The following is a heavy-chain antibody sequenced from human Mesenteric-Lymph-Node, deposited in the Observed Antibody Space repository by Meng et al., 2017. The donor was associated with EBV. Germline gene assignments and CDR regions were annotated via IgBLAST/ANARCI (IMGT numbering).Heavy chain of an antibody. CDR2: IYSGGST. CDR1: GGSISSNSYY. D-gene: IGHD3-22*01. V-gene: IGHV4-39*07. J-gene: IGHJ4*02. CDR3: ARVNDSSGYLDY. Sequence: QLQLQESGPGLVKPSETLSLTCSVSGGSISSNSYYWGWIRQPPGKGLEWIGGIYSGGSTYFNPSLKSRVTISIDTSKNQLSLRLSSVTAADTAVYYCARVNDSSGYLDYWGQGTLVTVSS.